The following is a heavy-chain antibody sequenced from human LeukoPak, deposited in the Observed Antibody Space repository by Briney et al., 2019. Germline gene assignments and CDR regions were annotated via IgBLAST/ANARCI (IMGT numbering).Heavy chain of an antibody. CDR3: ARDWTDIAMIH. D-gene: IGHD5-12*01. J-gene: IGHJ4*02. Sequence: GGSLRLSCVASGFIFSNYAMHWVRQAQGKGPEWVAFISYDGSNKLHAASVTGRSTISRDNSKNTLYLQMNNLRPDDTAIYYCARDWTDIAMIHWGQGTLVTVSS. CDR2: ISYDGSNK. CDR1: GFIFSNYA. V-gene: IGHV3-30*04.